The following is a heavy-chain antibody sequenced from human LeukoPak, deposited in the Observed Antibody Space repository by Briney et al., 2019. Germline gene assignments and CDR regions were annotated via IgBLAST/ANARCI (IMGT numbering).Heavy chain of an antibody. CDR1: GFTFSSYG. V-gene: IGHV3-7*01. J-gene: IGHJ5*02. CDR2: IKQDGSEK. D-gene: IGHD3-3*01. Sequence: GGSLRLSCAASGFTFSSYGMHWVRQAPGKGLEWVANIKQDGSEKYYVDSVKGRFTISRDNAKNSLYLQMNSLRAEDTAVYYCAREELLEGFWSGYYNLQRWFDPWGQGTLVTVSS. CDR3: AREELLEGFWSGYYNLQRWFDP.